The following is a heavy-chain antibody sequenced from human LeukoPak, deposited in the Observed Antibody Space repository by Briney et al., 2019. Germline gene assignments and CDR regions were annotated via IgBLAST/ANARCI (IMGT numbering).Heavy chain of an antibody. CDR3: ARSPLLTYYYYYGMDV. Sequence: ASVKVSCKASGYTFTSYAMNWVRQAPGQGLEWMGWINTNTGNPTYAQGFTGRFVFSLDTSVSTAYLQISSLKAEDTAVYYCARSPLLTYYYYYGMDVWGQGTTVTVSS. CDR2: INTNTGNP. D-gene: IGHD3-10*01. CDR1: GYTFTSYA. V-gene: IGHV7-4-1*02. J-gene: IGHJ6*02.